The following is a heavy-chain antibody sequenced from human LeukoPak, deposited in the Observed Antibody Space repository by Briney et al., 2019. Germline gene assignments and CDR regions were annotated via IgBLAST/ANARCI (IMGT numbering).Heavy chain of an antibody. V-gene: IGHV4-31*03. CDR3: ARDRAAFDP. Sequence: KSSQTLSLTCTVSVGSISSGGYYWSWIRQHPGKGLEWIGYIYYSGSTYYNPSLKSRVTISVDTSKNQFSLKLSSVSGAGTAVYYCARDRAAFDPWGQGTLVTVSS. J-gene: IGHJ5*02. CDR2: IYYSGST. CDR1: VGSISSGGYY. D-gene: IGHD6-13*01.